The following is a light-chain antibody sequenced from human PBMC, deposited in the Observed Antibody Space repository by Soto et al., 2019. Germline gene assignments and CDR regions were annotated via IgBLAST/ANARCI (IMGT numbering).Light chain of an antibody. CDR1: QSVGTY. J-gene: IGKJ4*01. CDR3: QQRTNWPPLT. V-gene: IGKV3-11*01. Sequence: EIVLTQSPATLSLSPGERATLSCRASQSVGTYLAWYQQKPGQAPRLLIYDASIRATGIPARFSGSGSGTDFTHTISSLEPEDFAVYYCQQRTNWPPLTFGGGTKVEIK. CDR2: DAS.